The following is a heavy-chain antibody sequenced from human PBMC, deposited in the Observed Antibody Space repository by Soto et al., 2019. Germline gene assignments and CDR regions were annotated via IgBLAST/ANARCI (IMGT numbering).Heavy chain of an antibody. CDR2: IYYSGST. V-gene: IGHV4-39*01. Sequence: SETLSLTXSVSGGSINSSSYFWGWVRQPPGKGLEWIGSIYYSGSTYYNPSLRSRVTISVDTSKNQFSLKLSSVTAADTAVFYCARHYSSGSRNWFDPWGQGTLVTVSS. D-gene: IGHD6-19*01. CDR3: ARHYSSGSRNWFDP. CDR1: GGSINSSSYF. J-gene: IGHJ5*02.